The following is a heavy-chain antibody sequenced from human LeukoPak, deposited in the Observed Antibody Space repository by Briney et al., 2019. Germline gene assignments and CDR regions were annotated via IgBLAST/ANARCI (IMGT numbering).Heavy chain of an antibody. Sequence: GGSLRLSCAASGFTFSDYYMSWIRQAPGKGLEWVSYISSSGSTIYYADSVKGRFTISRDNAKNSLYLQMNSLRAEDTAVYYCARNGNYYDSSGYSSDAFDIWGQGTMVTVSS. V-gene: IGHV3-11*04. CDR1: GFTFSDYY. CDR2: ISSSGSTI. D-gene: IGHD3-22*01. J-gene: IGHJ3*02. CDR3: ARNGNYYDSSGYSSDAFDI.